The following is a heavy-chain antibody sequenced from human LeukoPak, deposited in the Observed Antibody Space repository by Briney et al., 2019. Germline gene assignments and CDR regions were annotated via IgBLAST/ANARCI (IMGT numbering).Heavy chain of an antibody. CDR1: GFTFTTAW. CDR3: ITDPGEYASH. J-gene: IGHJ4*02. Sequence: KAGGSLRLSCAASGFTFTTAWMSWVRQAPGQGLEWVGRSISKNNGGTTDYAAPVKGRFTISRDDSKNMLYLQVNSLKSEDTAVYYCITDPGEYASHWGQGTLVTVSS. CDR2: SISKNNGGTT. V-gene: IGHV3-15*01. D-gene: IGHD3-10*01.